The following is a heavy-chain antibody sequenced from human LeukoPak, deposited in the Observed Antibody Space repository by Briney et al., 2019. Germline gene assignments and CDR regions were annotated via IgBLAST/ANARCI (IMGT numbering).Heavy chain of an antibody. J-gene: IGHJ3*02. CDR3: IKDLRLDLHLDIFDI. D-gene: IGHD1-7*01. CDR1: GFNLDDFA. CDR2: ISWDSGSS. Sequence: PGGSLRLSCAASGFNLDDFAMHWVRLPPGKGLQWVSSISWDSGSSVYAESVKGRFTISRDNAKNSLYLQMNSLTPEDTALYYCIKDLRLDLHLDIFDIWGQGTMVTVSS. V-gene: IGHV3-9*01.